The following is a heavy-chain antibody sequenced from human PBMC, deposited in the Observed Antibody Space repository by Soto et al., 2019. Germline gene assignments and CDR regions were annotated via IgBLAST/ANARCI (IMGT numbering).Heavy chain of an antibody. CDR3: ARDYCSGGSCYGYYGMDV. D-gene: IGHD2-15*01. CDR1: GFTFSSYS. CDR2: ISSSSSYI. J-gene: IGHJ6*02. V-gene: IGHV3-21*01. Sequence: GGSLRLSCAASGFTFSSYSMNWVRQAPGKGLEWVSSISSSSSYIYYADSVKGRFTISRDNAKNSLYLQMNSLRAEDTAVYYCARDYCSGGSCYGYYGMDVWGQGTTVTVSS.